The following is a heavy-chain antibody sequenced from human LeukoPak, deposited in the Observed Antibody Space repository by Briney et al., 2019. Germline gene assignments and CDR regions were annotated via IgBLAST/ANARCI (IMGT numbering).Heavy chain of an antibody. V-gene: IGHV4-4*07. D-gene: IGHD1-7*01. J-gene: IGHJ4*02. CDR1: GGSISSYY. CDR3: ARDWNYGLDY. Sequence: SETLPLTCTVSGGSISSYYWSWIRQPAGKGLESIGHISTSGSTNYNPSLKSRVTMSVDTSKNQFSLKLSSVTAADTAVYYCARDWNYGLDYWGQGTLVTVSS. CDR2: ISTSGST.